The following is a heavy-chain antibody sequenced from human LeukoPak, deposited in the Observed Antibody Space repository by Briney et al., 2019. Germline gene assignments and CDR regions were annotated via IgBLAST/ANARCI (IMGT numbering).Heavy chain of an antibody. CDR2: IYTSGST. CDR1: GGSISSGSYY. Sequence: PSQTLSLTCTVSGGSISSGSYYWSWIRQPAGKGLEWIGRIYTSGSTNYNPPLKSRVTISVDTSKNQFSLKLSSVTAADTAVYYCASWGIVARWSQGTLVTVSS. CDR3: ASWGIVAR. J-gene: IGHJ4*02. V-gene: IGHV4-61*02. D-gene: IGHD3-16*01.